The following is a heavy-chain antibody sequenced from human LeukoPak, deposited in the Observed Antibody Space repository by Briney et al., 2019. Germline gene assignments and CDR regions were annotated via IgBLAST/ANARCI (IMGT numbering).Heavy chain of an antibody. CDR3: ATAGMGWYFDL. CDR1: GGSISSHY. CDR2: IYYSGSS. Sequence: SETLSLTCTVTGGSISSHYWSWIREPPGKGLEGIGYIYYSGSSNYNPSLKSRITISVDTSKNQFSLKLSSVTAADTAVYYCATAGMGWYFDLWGRGTLVTVSS. J-gene: IGHJ2*01. D-gene: IGHD1-14*01. V-gene: IGHV4-59*11.